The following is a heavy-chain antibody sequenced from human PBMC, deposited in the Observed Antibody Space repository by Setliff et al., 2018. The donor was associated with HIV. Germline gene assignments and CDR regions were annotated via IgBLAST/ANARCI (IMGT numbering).Heavy chain of an antibody. CDR3: ARVPSGLWFGKWGN. V-gene: IGHV4-31*03. Sequence: SETLSLTCTVSGDSITSGGFYCNWFRQHPGKGLEWIGYIYNTGSTYHSPSLESRVTISIDTSKNQFSLKLSSVTAADTAVYYCARVPSGLWFGKWGNWGQGTLVTVSS. CDR2: IYNTGST. CDR1: GDSITSGGFY. J-gene: IGHJ4*02. D-gene: IGHD3-10*01.